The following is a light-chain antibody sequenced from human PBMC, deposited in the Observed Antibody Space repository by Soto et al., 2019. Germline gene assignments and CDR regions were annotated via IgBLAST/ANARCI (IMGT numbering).Light chain of an antibody. CDR3: MQSLQLPYT. V-gene: IGKV2D-29*01. J-gene: IGKJ2*01. CDR2: EVS. Sequence: EIAMTQTPVSLSVTPGQPAAISCKSGQSLLHSDGKAYLNWYLQKPGQPPQLLIYEVSNRFSGVXDXYSGSGSGTDFTLKISRVEAEDVGAYYCMQSLQLPYTFGQGTKLEIK. CDR1: QSLLHSDGKAY.